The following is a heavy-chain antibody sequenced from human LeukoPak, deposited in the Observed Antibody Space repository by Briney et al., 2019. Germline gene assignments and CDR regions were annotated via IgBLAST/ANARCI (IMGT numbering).Heavy chain of an antibody. Sequence: GGSLRLSCEVSGFTFSSYHMNWVRQAPGKGLEWVSSIGSTGNYIYYADSMTGRFTISRDNAKNSLYLQMNSLRAEDTAVYYCARDSARDIVVVVAAKDAFDIWGQGTMVTVSS. CDR1: GFTFSSYH. J-gene: IGHJ3*02. D-gene: IGHD2-15*01. V-gene: IGHV3-21*01. CDR2: IGSTGNYI. CDR3: ARDSARDIVVVVAAKDAFDI.